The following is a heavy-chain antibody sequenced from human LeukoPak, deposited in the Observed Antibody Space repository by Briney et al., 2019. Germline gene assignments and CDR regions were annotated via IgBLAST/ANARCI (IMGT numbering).Heavy chain of an antibody. CDR3: AKDSNWNDGKFDP. D-gene: IGHD1-20*01. Sequence: GGSLRLSCAASGFTFSSYGMHWVRQAPGKGLEWVSAISGSGGSTYYADSVKGRFTISRDNSKNTLYLQMNSLRAEDTAVYYCAKDSNWNDGKFDPWGQGTLVTVSS. CDR2: ISGSGGST. CDR1: GFTFSSYG. J-gene: IGHJ5*02. V-gene: IGHV3-23*01.